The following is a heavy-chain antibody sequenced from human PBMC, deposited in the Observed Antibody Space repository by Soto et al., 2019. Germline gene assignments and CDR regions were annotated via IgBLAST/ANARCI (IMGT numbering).Heavy chain of an antibody. D-gene: IGHD3-3*01. V-gene: IGHV4-39*01. Sequence: LETLSLTCTVSGGSISSSSYYWGWIRQPPGKGLEWIGSIYYSGSTYYNPSLKSRVTISVDTSKNQFSLKLSSVTAADTAVYYCARQSPDYDFWSGYYTFVYYYYYMDVWGKGTTVTVSS. CDR3: ARQSPDYDFWSGYYTFVYYYYYMDV. J-gene: IGHJ6*03. CDR2: IYYSGST. CDR1: GGSISSSSYY.